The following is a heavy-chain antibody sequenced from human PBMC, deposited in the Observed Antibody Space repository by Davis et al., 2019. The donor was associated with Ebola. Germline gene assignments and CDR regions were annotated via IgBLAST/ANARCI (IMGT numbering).Heavy chain of an antibody. CDR3: ARSQWSLTDY. J-gene: IGHJ4*02. CDR2: VSSDGSST. Sequence: GESLKISCAASGFTFSKAWMSWVRQAPGKGLEWLSSVSSDGSSTIYADSVKGRFTISRDNAKNALYLQMNSLRAEDTAVYYCARSQWSLTDYWGQGTLVTVSS. CDR1: GFTFSKAW. D-gene: IGHD6-19*01. V-gene: IGHV3-74*01.